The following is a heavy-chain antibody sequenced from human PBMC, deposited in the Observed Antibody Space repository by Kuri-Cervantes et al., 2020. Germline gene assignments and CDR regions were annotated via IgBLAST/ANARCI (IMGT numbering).Heavy chain of an antibody. D-gene: IGHD6-13*01. J-gene: IGHJ4*02. CDR1: GFTFSSYS. V-gene: IGHV3-48*01. CDR2: ISSSSSTI. CDR3: AKEVAAARNY. Sequence: GGSLRLSCADSGFTFSSYSMNWVRQAPGKGLEWVSYISSSSSTIYYAVSVKGRFTISRDNAKNSLYLQMNSLRAEDTAVYYCAKEVAAARNYWGQGTLVTVSS.